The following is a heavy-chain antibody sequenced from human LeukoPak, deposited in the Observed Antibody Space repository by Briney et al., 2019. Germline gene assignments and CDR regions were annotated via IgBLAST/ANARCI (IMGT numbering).Heavy chain of an antibody. Sequence: SETLSLTCTVSGGSISSYYWSWIRQPPGKGLEWIGQIYDSENTDYNPSLQSRVTILIDTSKNHFSLRVRSVTAADTALYFCARGRTVFDPWGQGILVTVSS. J-gene: IGHJ5*02. V-gene: IGHV4-59*12. D-gene: IGHD2-8*02. CDR1: GGSISSYY. CDR3: ARGRTVFDP. CDR2: IYDSENT.